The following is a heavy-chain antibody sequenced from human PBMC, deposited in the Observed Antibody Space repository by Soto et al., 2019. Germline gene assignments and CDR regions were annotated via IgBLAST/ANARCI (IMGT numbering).Heavy chain of an antibody. D-gene: IGHD6-13*01. Sequence: SVKVSCKASGYTFTSYYMRWGRQAPGQGLEWMGIINPSGGSTSYAQKFQGRVTMTRDTSTSTVYMELSSLRSEDTALYYCATGIAAAGPYFDYWGQGTLVTVSS. V-gene: IGHV1-46*01. CDR3: ATGIAAAGPYFDY. J-gene: IGHJ4*02. CDR1: GYTFTSYY. CDR2: INPSGGST.